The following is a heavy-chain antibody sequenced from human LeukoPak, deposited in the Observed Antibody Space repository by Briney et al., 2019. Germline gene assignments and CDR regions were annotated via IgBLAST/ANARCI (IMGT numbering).Heavy chain of an antibody. CDR2: INPNSGCT. V-gene: IGHV1-2*02. CDR3: ARAYSSSDFDY. J-gene: IGHJ4*02. Sequence: MGWINPNSGCTNYAQKFQGRVTMTRDTSISTAYMELSRLRSDDTAVYYCARAYSSSDFDYWGQGTLVTVSS. D-gene: IGHD6-6*01.